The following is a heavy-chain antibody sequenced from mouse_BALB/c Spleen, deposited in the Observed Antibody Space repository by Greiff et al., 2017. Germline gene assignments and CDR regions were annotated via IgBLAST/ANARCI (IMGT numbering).Heavy chain of an antibody. CDR3: ALSYYGNYETAY. Sequence: QVQLKESGPQLVRPGASVKISCKASGYSFTSYWMHWVKQRPGQGLEWIGMIDPSDSETRLNQKFKDKATLTVDKSSSTAYMQLSSPTSEDSAVYYCALSYYGNYETAYWGQGTLVTVSA. J-gene: IGHJ3*01. V-gene: IGHV1S126*01. CDR1: GYSFTSYW. CDR2: IDPSDSET. D-gene: IGHD2-10*01.